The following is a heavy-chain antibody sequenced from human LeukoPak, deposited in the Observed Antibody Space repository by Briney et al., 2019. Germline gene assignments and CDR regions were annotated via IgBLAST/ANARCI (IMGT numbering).Heavy chain of an antibody. Sequence: PGGSLRLSCAASGFTFSSYAMSWVRQAPGKGLEWVSAISGSGGSTYYADSVKGRFTISRDNSKNTLYLQMNSLRAEDTAVYYCATTIQLWQGYFDYWGQGALVTVSS. D-gene: IGHD5-18*01. CDR2: ISGSGGST. CDR3: ATTIQLWQGYFDY. J-gene: IGHJ4*02. V-gene: IGHV3-23*01. CDR1: GFTFSSYA.